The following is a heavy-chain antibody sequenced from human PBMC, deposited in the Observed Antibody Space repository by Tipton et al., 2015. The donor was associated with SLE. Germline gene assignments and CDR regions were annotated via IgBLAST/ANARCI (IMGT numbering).Heavy chain of an antibody. V-gene: IGHV3-23*01. CDR2: ISGSGAGT. CDR1: GFTFSIYA. Sequence: SLRLSCAASGFTFSIYAMTWVRQAPGKGLEWVSVISGSGAGTYYADAVKGRFTISRDNSKNTLYLQMNSLRAEDTAVYYCATHIEDIVLMVSAIDYWGQGTLVTVSS. J-gene: IGHJ4*02. D-gene: IGHD2-8*01. CDR3: ATHIEDIVLMVSAIDY.